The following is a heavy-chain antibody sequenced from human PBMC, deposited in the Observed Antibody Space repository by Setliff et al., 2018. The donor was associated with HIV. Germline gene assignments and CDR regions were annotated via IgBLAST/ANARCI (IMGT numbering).Heavy chain of an antibody. CDR3: ARDRSSTGDYNEEHLFEY. Sequence: GASVTVSCKASGYTFNDYGISWVRQAPGHGLEWMGWISGHNGYKNYAQKVQDRVTMTTDTSTSTAYMELRGLRSDDTAVYYCARDRSSTGDYNEEHLFEYWGQGTLVTVSS. V-gene: IGHV1-18*01. D-gene: IGHD3-22*01. J-gene: IGHJ4*02. CDR2: ISGHNGYK. CDR1: GYTFNDYG.